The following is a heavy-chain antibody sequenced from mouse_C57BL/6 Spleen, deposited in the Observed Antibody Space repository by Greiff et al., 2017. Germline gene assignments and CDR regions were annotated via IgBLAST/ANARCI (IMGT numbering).Heavy chain of an antibody. J-gene: IGHJ1*03. D-gene: IGHD1-1*01. CDR1: GFTFSDYY. CDR2: ISNGGGST. CDR3: ARQQDYGYYYGSSYQGYFDV. Sequence: EVQLVESGGGLVQPGGSLKLSCAASGFTFSDYYMYWVRQTPEKRLEWVAYISNGGGSTYYPDTVKGRFTISRDNAKHTLYLQMSRLKSEDTAMYYCARQQDYGYYYGSSYQGYFDVWGTGTTGTVSS. V-gene: IGHV5-12*01.